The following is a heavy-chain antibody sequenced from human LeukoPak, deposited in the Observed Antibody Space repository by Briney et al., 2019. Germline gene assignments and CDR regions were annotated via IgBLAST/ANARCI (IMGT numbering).Heavy chain of an antibody. V-gene: IGHV3-23*01. D-gene: IGHD5/OR15-5a*01. J-gene: IGHJ4*02. CDR1: GFTFSSYA. CDR2: ISGSGGST. Sequence: PGGPLSLSCSASGFTFSSYAMSWVRKAPGKGLEWVSAISGSGGSTYYADSVKGRFTISRDNSKNTLYLQMNSLRAEDTAVYYCAKDVLYDDNVVDYWGQGTLVTVSS. CDR3: AKDVLYDDNVVDY.